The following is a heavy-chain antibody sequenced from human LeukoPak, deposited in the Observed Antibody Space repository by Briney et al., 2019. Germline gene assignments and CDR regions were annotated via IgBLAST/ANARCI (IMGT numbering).Heavy chain of an antibody. CDR1: GFTFSSYW. V-gene: IGHV3-7*01. CDR2: IKQDGSEK. Sequence: GSLRLSCAASGFTFSSYWMSWVRQAPGKGLEWVANIKQDGSEKYYVDSVKGRFTISRDNAKKSLYLQMNSLRVEDTAVYYCARVQQGGYFDNWVQGTLVTVSS. CDR3: ARVQQGGYFDN. D-gene: IGHD3-16*01. J-gene: IGHJ4*02.